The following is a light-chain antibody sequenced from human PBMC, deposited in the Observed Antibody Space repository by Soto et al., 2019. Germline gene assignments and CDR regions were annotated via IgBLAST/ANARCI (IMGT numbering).Light chain of an antibody. CDR3: QQYNNWPPWT. J-gene: IGKJ1*01. CDR1: QSVSSN. V-gene: IGKV3-15*01. CDR2: GAS. Sequence: EIVITQSPATLSVSPGERATLSCRASQSVSSNLAWYQQKPGQAPRLLIYGASTRATGIPARFSGSGSGTKFTLTISSLXSEDFAVYYCQQYNNWPPWTFGQGTKVDIK.